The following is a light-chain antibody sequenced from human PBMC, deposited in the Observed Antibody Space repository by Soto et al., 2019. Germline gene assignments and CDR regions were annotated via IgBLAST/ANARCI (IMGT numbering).Light chain of an antibody. CDR3: QQSYSTPIT. CDR1: QSISSY. J-gene: IGKJ5*01. CDR2: AAS. V-gene: IGKV1-39*01. Sequence: DLQMTQSPSSLSASVGDRVTITCRASQSISSYLNWYQQKPGKAPKLLIYAASSSLQSGVPSRFSGSGSGTDFTLTISSLQPEDFATYYCQQSYSTPITFGQGTRLEIK.